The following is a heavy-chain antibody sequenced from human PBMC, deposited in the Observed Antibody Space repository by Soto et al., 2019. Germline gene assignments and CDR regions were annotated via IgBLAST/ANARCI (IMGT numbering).Heavy chain of an antibody. D-gene: IGHD3-3*01. CDR3: AKDKGPYYDFWSGQRWFDP. J-gene: IGHJ5*02. CDR1: GFTFSTHG. Sequence: QVQLVESGGGVVHPGTSLRLSCAASGFTFSTHGMHWVRQAPGKGPEWVAVISHDGSKKYYVECVEGRFSISRDNSKSIVHLQMNNVRTEDKAVYYCAKDKGPYYDFWSGQRWFDPWGQGTMVTVSS. V-gene: IGHV3-30*18. CDR2: ISHDGSKK.